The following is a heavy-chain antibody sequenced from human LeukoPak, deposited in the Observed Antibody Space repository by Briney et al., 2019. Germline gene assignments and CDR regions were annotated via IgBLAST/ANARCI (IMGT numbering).Heavy chain of an antibody. D-gene: IGHD2-15*01. J-gene: IGHJ6*02. CDR2: IYYSGST. CDR1: GGSVSSGGYY. CDR3: ARIGVVAATQDQALGYYYYYGMDV. Sequence: SETLSLTCTVSGGSVSSGGYYWSWIRQPPGKGLEWIGYIYYSGSTNYNPSLKSRVTISVDTSKNQFSLKLSSVTAADTAVYYCARIGVVAATQDQALGYYYYYGMDVWGQGTTVTVSS. V-gene: IGHV4-61*08.